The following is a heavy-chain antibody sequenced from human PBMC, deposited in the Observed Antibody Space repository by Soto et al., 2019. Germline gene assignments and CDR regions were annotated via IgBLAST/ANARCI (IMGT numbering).Heavy chain of an antibody. V-gene: IGHV1-3*01. Sequence: QVQLVQSGAEVKKPGASVKVSCKASGYTFTSYAMHWVRQAPGQGLEWMGWINAGNGNTKYSQKFQGRVTITRDTSASTAYMELSSLRSEDTAVYYCAREGALGVVAATHWFDPWGQGTLVTVSS. CDR3: AREGALGVVAATHWFDP. J-gene: IGHJ5*02. CDR1: GYTFTSYA. CDR2: INAGNGNT. D-gene: IGHD2-15*01.